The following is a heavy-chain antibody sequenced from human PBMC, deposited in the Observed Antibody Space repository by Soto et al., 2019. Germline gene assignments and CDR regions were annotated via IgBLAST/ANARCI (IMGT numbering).Heavy chain of an antibody. D-gene: IGHD5-12*01. V-gene: IGHV3-21*01. Sequence: GGSLRLSCAASGFTFSSYSMNWVRQAPGKGLEWVSSISSSSSYIYYADSVKGRFTISRDNAKNSLYLQMNSQRAEDTAVYYCAREPYGGSDYYYYGMDVWGQGTTVTVSS. CDR2: ISSSSSYI. CDR3: AREPYGGSDYYYYGMDV. CDR1: GFTFSSYS. J-gene: IGHJ6*02.